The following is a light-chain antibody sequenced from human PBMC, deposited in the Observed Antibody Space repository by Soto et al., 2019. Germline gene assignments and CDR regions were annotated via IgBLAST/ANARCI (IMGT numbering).Light chain of an antibody. J-gene: IGLJ3*02. CDR2: TNN. V-gene: IGLV1-44*01. Sequence: QSVLTQPASVSGTPGQRVTISCSGSSSNIGSNTVNWYQQLPGTAPKLLIYTNNQRPSGVPERFSGSKSGTSASLAVSGHQDKDEADYYCAAWEDSLNGAVFGGGTKLTVL. CDR1: SSNIGSNT. CDR3: AAWEDSLNGAV.